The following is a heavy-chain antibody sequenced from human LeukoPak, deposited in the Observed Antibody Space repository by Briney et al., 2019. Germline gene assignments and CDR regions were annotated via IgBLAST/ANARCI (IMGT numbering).Heavy chain of an antibody. J-gene: IGHJ4*02. D-gene: IGHD6-13*01. CDR1: GGSISSSNW. Sequence: SGTLSLTCAVSGGSISSSNWWSWVRQPPGKGLEWIGEIYRSGSTNYNPSLKSRATISVDRSKNQFSLNLRSVTAADTAVYYCARPDSSSWSLDNWGQGTLVTVSS. CDR2: IYRSGST. V-gene: IGHV4-4*02. CDR3: ARPDSSSWSLDN.